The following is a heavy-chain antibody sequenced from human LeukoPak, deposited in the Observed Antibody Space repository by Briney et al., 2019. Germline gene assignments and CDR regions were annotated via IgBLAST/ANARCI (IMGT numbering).Heavy chain of an antibody. CDR3: TTDFFQQWDYDILTGYYTPHPFDY. V-gene: IGHV3-15*01. J-gene: IGHJ4*02. D-gene: IGHD3-9*01. Sequence: APVKGRFTISRDDSKNTLYLQMNSLKTEDTAVYYCTTDFFQQWDYDILTGYYTPHPFDYWGQGTLVTVSS.